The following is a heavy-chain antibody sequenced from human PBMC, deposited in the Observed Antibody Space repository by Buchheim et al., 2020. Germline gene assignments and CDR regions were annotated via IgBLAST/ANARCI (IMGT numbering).Heavy chain of an antibody. CDR2: ISYDGSNK. CDR1: GFTFSSYG. J-gene: IGHJ4*02. CDR3: AKSDIVLMVYEYYFDY. V-gene: IGHV3-30*18. D-gene: IGHD2-8*01. Sequence: QVQLVESGGGVVQPGRSLRLSCAASGFTFSSYGMHWVRQAPGKGLEWVAVISYDGSNKYYADSVKGRFTISRDNSKNTLYLQINGLRAEDTAVYYCAKSDIVLMVYEYYFDYWGQGTL.